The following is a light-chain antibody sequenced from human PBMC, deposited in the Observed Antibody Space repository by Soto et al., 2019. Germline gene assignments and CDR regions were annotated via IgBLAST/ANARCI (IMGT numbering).Light chain of an antibody. CDR3: SSYVSSSTPYVL. Sequence: QSVLTQPASVSGSPGQSITISCTGTSSDVGGHNYVSWYQQHPGKAPKLLIYEVTNRPSGVSHRFTGSRSGNTASLTISGLQAEDESDYYCSSYVSSSTPYVLFGGGTKLTVL. CDR1: SSDVGGHNY. V-gene: IGLV2-14*01. CDR2: EVT. J-gene: IGLJ2*01.